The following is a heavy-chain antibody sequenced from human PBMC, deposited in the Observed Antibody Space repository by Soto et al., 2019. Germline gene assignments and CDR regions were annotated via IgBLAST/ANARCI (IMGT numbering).Heavy chain of an antibody. CDR1: GFTFSSYS. D-gene: IGHD6-19*01. CDR3: ARTPQQWMVYWYFDL. V-gene: IGHV3-21*01. J-gene: IGHJ2*01. Sequence: EVQLVESGGGLVKPGGSLRLSCAASGFTFSSYSMNWVRQAPGKGLEWVSSISSSSSYIYYADSVKGRFTISRDIAKNSLYLPMNSLIAEDTAVYYCARTPQQWMVYWYFDLWGRGTLVTVSS. CDR2: ISSSSSYI.